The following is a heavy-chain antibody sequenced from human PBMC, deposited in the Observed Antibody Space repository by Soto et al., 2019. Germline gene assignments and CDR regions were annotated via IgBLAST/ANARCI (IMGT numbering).Heavy chain of an antibody. CDR2: ISYDGSNK. CDR3: AKGIVVVPAGAPAIDY. V-gene: IGHV3-30*18. J-gene: IGHJ4*02. Sequence: GGSLRLSCAASGFTFSSYGMHWVRQAPGKGLEWVAVISYDGSNKYYADSVKGRFTISRDNSNNTLYLQMNTLRAEDRAVYYCAKGIVVVPAGAPAIDYWGQGTLVTVSS. CDR1: GFTFSSYG. D-gene: IGHD2-2*01.